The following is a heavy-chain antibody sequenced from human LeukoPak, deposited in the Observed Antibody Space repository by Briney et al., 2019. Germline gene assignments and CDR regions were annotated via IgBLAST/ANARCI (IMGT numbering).Heavy chain of an antibody. V-gene: IGHV3-23*01. CDR2: ISGSADST. Sequence: PGGSLRLSCAASGFTFSSYAMSWVRQAPGKGLEWVSGISGSADSTNYADSVKGRFTISRDNSKNTLYLQMDSLRAEDTALYYCARGRPNQLFDYWGQGTLVTVSS. J-gene: IGHJ4*02. CDR1: GFTFSSYA. CDR3: ARGRPNQLFDY. D-gene: IGHD1-14*01.